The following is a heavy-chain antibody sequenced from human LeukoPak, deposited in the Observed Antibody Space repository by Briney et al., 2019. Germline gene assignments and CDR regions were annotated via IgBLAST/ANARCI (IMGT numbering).Heavy chain of an antibody. J-gene: IGHJ4*02. D-gene: IGHD4-23*01. CDR3: ARPHYGGNSGPFDY. Sequence: SETLSLTCAVYGGSFSGYYWSRIRQPPGKGLEWIGEINHSGSTNYNPSLKSRVTISVDTSKNQFSLKLSSVTAADTAVYYCARPHYGGNSGPFDYWGQGTLVTVSS. CDR1: GGSFSGYY. V-gene: IGHV4-34*01. CDR2: INHSGST.